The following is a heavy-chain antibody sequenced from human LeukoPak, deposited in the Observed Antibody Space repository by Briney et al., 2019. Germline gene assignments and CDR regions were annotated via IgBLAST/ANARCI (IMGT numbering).Heavy chain of an antibody. Sequence: SETLSLTCTVSGGSISSYYWSWIRQPPGKGLEWIGYIYYSGSTNYNPSLKSRVTISVDTSKNQFSPKLNSVTAADTAVYYCAKGTSSGWYYFDYWGQGTLVTVSS. J-gene: IGHJ4*02. CDR2: IYYSGST. V-gene: IGHV4-59*08. D-gene: IGHD6-19*01. CDR3: AKGTSSGWYYFDY. CDR1: GGSISSYY.